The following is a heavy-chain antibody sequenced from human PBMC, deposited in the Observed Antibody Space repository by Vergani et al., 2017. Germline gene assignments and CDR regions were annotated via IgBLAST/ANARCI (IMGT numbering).Heavy chain of an antibody. Sequence: QVQLQESGPGLVKPSETLSLTCTVSGGSISSYYWSWIRQPPGKGLEWIGYIYYSGSTNYNPSLKSRVTISVDTSKNQFSLKLSSVTAADTAVYYCARDPSASAFDYWGQGTLVTVSS. CDR2: IYYSGST. J-gene: IGHJ4*02. CDR3: ARDPSASAFDY. V-gene: IGHV4-59*12. CDR1: GGSISSYY. D-gene: IGHD3-10*01.